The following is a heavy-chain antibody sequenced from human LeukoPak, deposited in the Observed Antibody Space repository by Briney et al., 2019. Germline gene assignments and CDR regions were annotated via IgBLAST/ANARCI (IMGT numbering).Heavy chain of an antibody. V-gene: IGHV3-11*01. CDR1: GFTFSDYY. CDR2: IISSGSTI. Sequence: PGGSLRLSCAASGFTFSDYYMSWIRQAPGKGLEWVSYIISSGSTIYYADSVKGRFTISRDNAKNSLYLQMNSLRAEDTAVYYCARDGSRQLWPHYYYGMDVWGQGTTVTVSS. D-gene: IGHD5-18*01. CDR3: ARDGSRQLWPHYYYGMDV. J-gene: IGHJ6*02.